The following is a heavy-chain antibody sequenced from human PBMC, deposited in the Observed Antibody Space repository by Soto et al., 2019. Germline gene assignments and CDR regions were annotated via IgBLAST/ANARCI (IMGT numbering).Heavy chain of an antibody. J-gene: IGHJ3*02. Sequence: ASVKVSCKASGYTFTSYYMHWVRQAPGQGLEWMGIINPSGGSTSYAQKFQGRVTMTRDTSTSTVYMELSSLRSEGTAVYYCARDVGIAGRHWHAFDIWGQGTMVTVSS. V-gene: IGHV1-46*01. D-gene: IGHD6-6*01. CDR3: ARDVGIAGRHWHAFDI. CDR1: GYTFTSYY. CDR2: INPSGGST.